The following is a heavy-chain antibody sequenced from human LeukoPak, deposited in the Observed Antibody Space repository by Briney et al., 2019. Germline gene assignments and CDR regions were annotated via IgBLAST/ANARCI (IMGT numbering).Heavy chain of an antibody. CDR1: GGSISNGDYY. Sequence: SQTLSLTCTVSGGSISNGDYYWSWIRQPPGKGLEWIGYIYYSGSTYYNPSLKSRVTISVDTSKNQFSLKLSSVTAADTAVYYCARALLGYCSSTSCYEPTYFDYWGQGTLVTVSS. V-gene: IGHV4-30-4*01. CDR3: ARALLGYCSSTSCYEPTYFDY. D-gene: IGHD2-2*01. J-gene: IGHJ4*02. CDR2: IYYSGST.